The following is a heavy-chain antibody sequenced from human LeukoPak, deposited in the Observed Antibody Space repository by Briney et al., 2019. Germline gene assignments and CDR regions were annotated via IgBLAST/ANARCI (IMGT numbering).Heavy chain of an antibody. CDR2: INAGNGNT. J-gene: IGHJ5*02. D-gene: IGHD3-3*01. Sequence: ASVKVSCKASGYTFTSYAMHWVRQAPGQRLEWMGWINAGNGNTKYSQKFQGRVTITRDTSASTAYMELSSLRSEDTAVYYCAREYSDFWSSYVPRFDPWGQGTLVTVSS. V-gene: IGHV1-3*01. CDR1: GYTFTSYA. CDR3: AREYSDFWSSYVPRFDP.